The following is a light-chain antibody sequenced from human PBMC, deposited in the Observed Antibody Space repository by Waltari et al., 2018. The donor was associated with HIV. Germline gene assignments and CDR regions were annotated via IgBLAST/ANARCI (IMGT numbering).Light chain of an antibody. CDR3: QAWDSSTVV. CDR2: QDS. J-gene: IGLJ2*01. V-gene: IGLV3-1*01. CDR1: KLGDKY. Sequence: SYEVTQPPSVSVSPGQTASITCSGDKLGDKYACWYQQRPGQSPVLVIYQDSKRPSAIPERFSGSNSGNTATLTISGTQAMDEADYYCQAWDSSTVVFG.